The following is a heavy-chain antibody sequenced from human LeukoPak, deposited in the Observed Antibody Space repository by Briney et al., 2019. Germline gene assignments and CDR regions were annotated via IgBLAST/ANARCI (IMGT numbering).Heavy chain of an antibody. CDR2: INHSGST. V-gene: IGHV4-34*01. CDR1: GGSFSGYY. CDR3: ARALYDSSGYYSHFDY. D-gene: IGHD3-22*01. J-gene: IGHJ4*02. Sequence: SETLSLTCAVYGGSFSGYYWSWIRQPPGKGLEWIGEINHSGSTNYNPSLKSRVTISVDTSKNQFSLKLSSVTAADTAVYYCARALYDSSGYYSHFDYWGQGTLVTVSS.